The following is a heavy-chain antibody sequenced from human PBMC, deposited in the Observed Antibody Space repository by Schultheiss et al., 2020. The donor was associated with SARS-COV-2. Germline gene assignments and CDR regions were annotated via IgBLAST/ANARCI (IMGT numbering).Heavy chain of an antibody. Sequence: GGSLRLSCAASGFTFSSYAMSWVRQAPGKGLEWVSAISGSGGSTYYADSVRGRFTISRENAKDSLYLQMNSLRAGDTAVYYCARSSPRSNRDYYYHVMDVWGQGTTVTVSS. D-gene: IGHD2-15*01. V-gene: IGHV3-23*01. CDR2: ISGSGGST. CDR3: ARSSPRSNRDYYYHVMDV. J-gene: IGHJ6*02. CDR1: GFTFSSYA.